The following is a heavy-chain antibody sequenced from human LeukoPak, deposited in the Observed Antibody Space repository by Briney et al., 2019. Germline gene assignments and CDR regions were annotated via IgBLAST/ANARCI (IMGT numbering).Heavy chain of an antibody. Sequence: PGGSLRLSCAASGFTFSSYAMHWVRQAPGKGLEWVAVISYDGSNKYYADSVKGRFTISRDNSKNTLYLQMSSLRAEDTAVYYCAKVSGGGLYYDGMDVWGQGTTVTVSS. CDR3: AKVSGGGLYYDGMDV. CDR1: GFTFSSYA. J-gene: IGHJ6*02. V-gene: IGHV3-30-3*01. D-gene: IGHD1-14*01. CDR2: ISYDGSNK.